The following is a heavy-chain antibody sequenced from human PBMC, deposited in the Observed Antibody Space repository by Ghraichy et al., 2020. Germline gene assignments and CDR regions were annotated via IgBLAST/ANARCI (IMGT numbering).Heavy chain of an antibody. Sequence: ASVKVSCKASGYTFTGYYMHWVRQAPGQGLEWMGWNNPNSGGTNYAQKFQGRVTMTRDTSISTAYMELSRLRSDDTAVYYCARGTYSSGRHGMDVWGQGTTVTVSS. CDR3: ARGTYSSGRHGMDV. D-gene: IGHD6-19*01. CDR2: NNPNSGGT. V-gene: IGHV1-2*02. J-gene: IGHJ6*02. CDR1: GYTFTGYY.